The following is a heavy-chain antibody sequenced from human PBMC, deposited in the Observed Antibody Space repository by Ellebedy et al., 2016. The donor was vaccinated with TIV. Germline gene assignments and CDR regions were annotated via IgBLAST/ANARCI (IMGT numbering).Heavy chain of an antibody. CDR2: IIPIFGTA. Sequence: AASVKVSCKASGGTFSSYAISWVRQAPGQGLEWMGGIIPIFGTANYAQKFQGRVTITADESTSTAYMELSSLRSEDTAVYYCARVGNWNDEYYFDYWGQGTLVTVSS. D-gene: IGHD1-1*01. V-gene: IGHV1-69*13. CDR3: ARVGNWNDEYYFDY. CDR1: GGTFSSYA. J-gene: IGHJ4*02.